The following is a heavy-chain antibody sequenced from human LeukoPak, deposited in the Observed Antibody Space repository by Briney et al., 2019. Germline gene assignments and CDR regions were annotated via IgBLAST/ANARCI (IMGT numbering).Heavy chain of an antibody. Sequence: SETLSLTCSVSGGSISSCTYSWGWIRQPPGKGLEWIGSFSCSGSTYYNPSLKSRVTISVDTSKSQFSLYMDSVTAADTAVYYCARGGWDSSGYHDAFDIWGQGTMVTVSS. V-gene: IGHV4-39*07. D-gene: IGHD3-22*01. J-gene: IGHJ3*02. CDR1: GGSISSCTYS. CDR3: ARGGWDSSGYHDAFDI. CDR2: FSCSGST.